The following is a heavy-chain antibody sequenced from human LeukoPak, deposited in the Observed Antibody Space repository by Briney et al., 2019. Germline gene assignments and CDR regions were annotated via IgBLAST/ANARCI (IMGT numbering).Heavy chain of an antibody. V-gene: IGHV4-61*02. J-gene: IGHJ4*02. Sequence: SETLSLTCTVSGGSISSGSYYWSWIRQPAGKGLEWIGRIYTSGSTNYNPSLKSRVTISVDTSKNQFSLKLSSVTAAYTAVYYCARETYDSSGLDYWGQGTLVTVSS. CDR2: IYTSGST. D-gene: IGHD3-22*01. CDR1: GGSISSGSYY. CDR3: ARETYDSSGLDY.